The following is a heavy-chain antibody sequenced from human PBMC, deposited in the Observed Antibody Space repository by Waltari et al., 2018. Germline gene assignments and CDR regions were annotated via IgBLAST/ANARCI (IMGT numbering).Heavy chain of an antibody. D-gene: IGHD5-12*01. J-gene: IGHJ6*02. CDR1: GFTLSSYE. V-gene: IGHV3-48*03. CDR2: ISSSGSTI. CDR3: ARGEMATTYYYYYGMDV. Sequence: EVQLVESGGGLVQPGGSLRLSCAASGFTLSSYEMHWVRPAPGTGLEWVSYISSSGSTIYYADAVKGRFTISRDNAKNSLYLQMNSLRAEDTAVYYCARGEMATTYYYYYGMDVWGQGTTVTVSS.